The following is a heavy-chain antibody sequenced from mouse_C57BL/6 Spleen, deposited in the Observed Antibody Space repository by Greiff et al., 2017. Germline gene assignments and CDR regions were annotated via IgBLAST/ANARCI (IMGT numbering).Heavy chain of an antibody. D-gene: IGHD1-1*01. CDR3: ARGRDGSSYCFDY. J-gene: IGHJ2*01. Sequence: QVQLQQPGAELVKPGASVKLSCKASGYTFTSYWMQWVKQRPGQGLEWIGEIEPSDSYTNYNQKCKGKATLTVDTSSSTAYMQLSSLTSEDSAVYYCARGRDGSSYCFDYWGQGTTLTVSS. V-gene: IGHV1-50*01. CDR2: IEPSDSYT. CDR1: GYTFTSYW.